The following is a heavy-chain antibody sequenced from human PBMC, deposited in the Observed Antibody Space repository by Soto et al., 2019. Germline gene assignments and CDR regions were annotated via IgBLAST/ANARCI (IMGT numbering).Heavy chain of an antibody. V-gene: IGHV3-21*01. J-gene: IGHJ5*02. CDR3: TRDASRDSSARGWFDP. D-gene: IGHD6-13*01. CDR2: ISSNSAYI. CDR1: GFTFRSFT. Sequence: GGSMRLSCAASGFTFRSFTMNWVRQAPGKGLEWVSTISSNSAYIYYTDALRGRFTISRDNAKNSLHLQMNSLRAEDTAVYYCTRDASRDSSARGWFDPWGPGTLVTVSS.